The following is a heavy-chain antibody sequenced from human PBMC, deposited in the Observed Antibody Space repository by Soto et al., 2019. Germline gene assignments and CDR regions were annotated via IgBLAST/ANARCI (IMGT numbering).Heavy chain of an antibody. CDR1: GFTFSNYA. V-gene: IGHV3-23*01. CDR2: ITGSGAGT. CDR3: TRDLNWEAH. J-gene: IGHJ4*02. D-gene: IGHD7-27*01. Sequence: GESLKISCAASGFTFSNYAMTWVRQAPGKGLEYVSSITGSGAGTFYADSVKGRFTISRDNSKNTVYLQMNSVGAEDTAVYYCTRDLNWEAHWGQGTLVTVSS.